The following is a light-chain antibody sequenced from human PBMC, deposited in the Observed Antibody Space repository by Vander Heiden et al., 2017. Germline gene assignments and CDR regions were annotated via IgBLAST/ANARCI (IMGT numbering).Light chain of an antibody. CDR2: WAS. CDR1: QSVLYSPNNKNY. CDR3: QQEDSTPKT. V-gene: IGKV4-1*01. Sequence: DIVMTQSPDSLAVSLGERATINCKSSQSVLYSPNNKNYLAWYQQKPGQPPKLLIYWASTRESGVPDRFSGSGSGTDFTLTISSLQAEDVAVYYCQQEDSTPKTFGQGTKVEIK. J-gene: IGKJ1*01.